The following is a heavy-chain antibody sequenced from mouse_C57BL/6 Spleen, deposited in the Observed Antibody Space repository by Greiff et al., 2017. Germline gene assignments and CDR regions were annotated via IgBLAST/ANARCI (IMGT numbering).Heavy chain of an antibody. CDR2: IDPSDSYT. J-gene: IGHJ3*01. D-gene: IGHD3-2*02. CDR3: SREAAQAPFAY. V-gene: IGHV1-59*01. Sequence: VQLQQPGAELVRPGTSVKLSCKASGYTFTSYWMHWVKQRPGQGLEWIGVIDPSDSYTNYNQKFKGKATLTVDTSSSTAYMQLNSLTSEDAAVYFCSREAAQAPFAYWGQGTLVTVSA. CDR1: GYTFTSYW.